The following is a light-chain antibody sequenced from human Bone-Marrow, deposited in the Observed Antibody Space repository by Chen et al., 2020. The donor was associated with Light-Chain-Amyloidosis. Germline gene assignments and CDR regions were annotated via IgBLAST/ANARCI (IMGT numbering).Light chain of an antibody. Sequence: QSVLTQPPSVSGAPGQKVTISFTGSSSNIGAGYDVHWYQQLPGTPPKLLVYGNNIRPTGVQDRFSGSKAGGSAALAITGLQAEDEADDYCQSYDNRRSLDVVFGGGTKLADL. CDR2: GNN. V-gene: IGLV1-40*01. CDR3: QSYDNRRSLDVV. CDR1: SSNIGAGYD. J-gene: IGLJ2*01.